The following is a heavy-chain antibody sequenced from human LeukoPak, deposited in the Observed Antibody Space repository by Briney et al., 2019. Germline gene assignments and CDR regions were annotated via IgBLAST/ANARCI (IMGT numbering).Heavy chain of an antibody. Sequence: PGGSLRLSCAASGFTFSSYAMSWVRQAPGKGLEWVSGISGSGGTTYYADSVKGRFTISRDNSKNTLYLQMNSLRAEDTAVYYCAKDKGHLRYFDWVWGYFDYWGQGTLVTVSS. V-gene: IGHV3-23*01. CDR1: GFTFSSYA. CDR3: AKDKGHLRYFDWVWGYFDY. D-gene: IGHD3-9*01. CDR2: ISGSGGTT. J-gene: IGHJ4*02.